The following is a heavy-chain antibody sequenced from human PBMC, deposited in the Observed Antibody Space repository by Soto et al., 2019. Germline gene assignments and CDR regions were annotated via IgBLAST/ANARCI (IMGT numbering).Heavy chain of an antibody. V-gene: IGHV2-5*02. D-gene: IGHD3-22*01. CDR3: AHRLYDSSGYSFDY. J-gene: IGHJ4*02. Sequence: QITLKESGPTLVKPTQTLTLTCTFSGFSLSTTGVGVGWIRQPPGKALEWLALIYWDDDKRYSPSLKSRLTITRDTSKNQVVLTMTNMDPVDTATYFCAHRLYDSSGYSFDYWGQGTLVTVSS. CDR2: IYWDDDK. CDR1: GFSLSTTGVG.